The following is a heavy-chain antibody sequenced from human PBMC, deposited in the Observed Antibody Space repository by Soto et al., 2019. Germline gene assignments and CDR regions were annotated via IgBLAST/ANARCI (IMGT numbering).Heavy chain of an antibody. D-gene: IGHD4-17*01. Sequence: QVQLQESGPRMVKPSQTLSLTCTISKDSNSSGDYYWSWSSQPQGKGLEWIGYSFYSGSTYYNPSLKSRVTISVDTSKNQFSLKLSSVTAAGTAVYYCADDYGDLWFDYWGQGTLVTVSS. CDR1: KDSNSSGDYY. CDR3: ADDYGDLWFDY. V-gene: IGHV4-30-4*01. J-gene: IGHJ4*02. CDR2: SFYSGST.